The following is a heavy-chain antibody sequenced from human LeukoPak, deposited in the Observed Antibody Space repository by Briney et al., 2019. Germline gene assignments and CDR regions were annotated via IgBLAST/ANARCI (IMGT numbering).Heavy chain of an antibody. J-gene: IGHJ6*03. V-gene: IGHV3-23*01. D-gene: IGHD6-13*01. Sequence: GGSLRLSCAASGFTFSSYAMSWVRQAPGKGLEWVSGISGIGGRTYYADSVKGRFSISRDNSKNTVYLQMNSLRAEDTAVYYCARISLVLDYYYMDVWGKGTTVTVSS. CDR1: GFTFSSYA. CDR3: ARISLVLDYYYMDV. CDR2: ISGIGGRT.